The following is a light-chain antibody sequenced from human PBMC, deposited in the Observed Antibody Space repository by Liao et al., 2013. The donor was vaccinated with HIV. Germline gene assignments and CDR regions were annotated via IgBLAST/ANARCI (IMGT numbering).Light chain of an antibody. J-gene: IGLJ2*01. Sequence: SYELTQPPSVSVSPGQTASITCSGDTLGDKYACWYQQRPGQSPILVIYEDTKRPSGIPERFSGSNSGNTATLTISRVEAGDEADYYCQVWHSSSDHVVFGGGTKLTVL. CDR1: TLGDKY. V-gene: IGLV3-1*01. CDR2: EDT. CDR3: QVWHSSSDHVV.